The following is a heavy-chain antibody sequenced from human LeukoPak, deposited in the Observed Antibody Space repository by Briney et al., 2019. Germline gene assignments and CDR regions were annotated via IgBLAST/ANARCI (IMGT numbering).Heavy chain of an antibody. CDR3: AREGAVVTAIGAFDI. D-gene: IGHD2-21*02. Sequence: PGGSLRLSCAASGFTSSSYWMSWVRQAPGKGLEWVANIKQDGSEKYYVDSVKGRFTISRDNAKNSLYLQMNSLRAEDTAVYYCAREGAVVTAIGAFDIWGQGTMVTVSS. CDR2: IKQDGSEK. CDR1: GFTSSSYW. V-gene: IGHV3-7*01. J-gene: IGHJ3*02.